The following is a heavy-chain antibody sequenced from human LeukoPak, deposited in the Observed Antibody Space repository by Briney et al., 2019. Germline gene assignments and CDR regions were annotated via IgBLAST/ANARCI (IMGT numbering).Heavy chain of an antibody. CDR3: ARDSLLYCGGDCYFDY. CDR2: INPNSGGT. Sequence: ASVKVSCKASGYTFTDYYMHWVRQAPRQRLEWMGWINPNSGGTNYAQKFQGRVTMTRDTSISTAYMELYSLTSDDTAVYYCARDSLLYCGGDCYFDYWGQGTLVTVSS. V-gene: IGHV1-2*02. J-gene: IGHJ4*02. CDR1: GYTFTDYY. D-gene: IGHD2-21*02.